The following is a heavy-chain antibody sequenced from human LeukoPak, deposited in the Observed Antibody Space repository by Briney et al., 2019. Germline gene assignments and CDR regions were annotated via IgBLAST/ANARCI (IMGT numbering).Heavy chain of an antibody. D-gene: IGHD2-8*01. CDR2: ISYDGSNK. CDR3: ARESGVLQFDY. Sequence: GRSLRLSCAASGFTFSSYAMHWVRQAPGKGLEWVAVISYDGSNKYYADSVKGRFTIPRDNSKNTLYLQMNSLRAEDTAVYYCARESGVLQFDYWGQGTLVTVSS. J-gene: IGHJ4*02. CDR1: GFTFSSYA. V-gene: IGHV3-30*04.